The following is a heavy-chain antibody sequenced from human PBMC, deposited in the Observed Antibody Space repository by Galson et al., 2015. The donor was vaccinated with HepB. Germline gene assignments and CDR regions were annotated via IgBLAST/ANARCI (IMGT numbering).Heavy chain of an antibody. Sequence: SVKVSCKASGYTFTSYGISWVRQAPGQGLEWMGWISAYNGNTNYAQKLQGRVTMTTDTSTSTAYMELRSLRSDDTAVYYCASDSALRSPDPDSSGTNYYYYGMDVWGQGTTVTVSS. CDR2: ISAYNGNT. CDR1: GYTFTSYG. CDR3: ASDSALRSPDPDSSGTNYYYYGMDV. V-gene: IGHV1-18*04. J-gene: IGHJ6*02. D-gene: IGHD3-22*01.